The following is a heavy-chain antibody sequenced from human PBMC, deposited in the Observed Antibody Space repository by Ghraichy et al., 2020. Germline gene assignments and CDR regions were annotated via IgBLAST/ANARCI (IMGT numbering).Heavy chain of an antibody. V-gene: IGHV3-7*01. CDR2: IKQDGSAK. D-gene: IGHD3-22*01. CDR3: ARDLFYSDRSGYYASDY. J-gene: IGHJ4*02. CDR1: GFTFSNYW. Sequence: GALRLSCAASGFTFSNYWMTWVRQAPGKGLEWVANIKQDGSAKYYVDSVRGRFTISRDNAKNSLYLEMNSLRAEDTAVYYCARDLFYSDRSGYYASDYWGQGTLVTVAS.